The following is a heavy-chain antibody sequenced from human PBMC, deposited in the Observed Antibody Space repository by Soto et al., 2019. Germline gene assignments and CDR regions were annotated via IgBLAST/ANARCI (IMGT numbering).Heavy chain of an antibody. V-gene: IGHV1-69*12. J-gene: IGHJ2*01. D-gene: IGHD3-22*01. CDR3: ARGVNDHSYDSSEGPWYFDL. Sequence: QVQLVQSGAEVKKPGSSVKVSCKASGGTFSSYAISWVRQAPGQGLEWMGGSIPIFGTANYAQQFQGRVTITADESTSTAYMELSSLRSEDTAVYYCARGVNDHSYDSSEGPWYFDLWGRGTLVTVSS. CDR1: GGTFSSYA. CDR2: SIPIFGTA.